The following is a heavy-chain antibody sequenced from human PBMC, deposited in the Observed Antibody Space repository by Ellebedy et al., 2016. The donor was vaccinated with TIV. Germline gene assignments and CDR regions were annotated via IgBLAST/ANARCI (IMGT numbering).Heavy chain of an antibody. CDR3: ASHKDVLGGD. J-gene: IGHJ4*02. D-gene: IGHD4-23*01. CDR1: GFSFSSYW. CDR2: IKQDGSER. V-gene: IGHV3-7*01. Sequence: GGSLRLXXAASGFSFSSYWMSWVRQAPGKGLEWVANIKQDGSERYYVASVKGRFTISRDNAKNLLFLQMNSLRAEDTAVYFCASHKDVLGGDWGQGTLVTVSS.